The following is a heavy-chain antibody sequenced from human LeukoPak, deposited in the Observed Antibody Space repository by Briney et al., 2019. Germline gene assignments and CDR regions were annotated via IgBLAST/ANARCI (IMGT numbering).Heavy chain of an antibody. J-gene: IGHJ3*02. CDR1: GFTFSSYS. CDR2: ISSSSSYI. D-gene: IGHD6-19*01. CDR3: AQGIAVAGIAFDI. Sequence: GGSLRLSCAASGFTFSSYSMNWVRQAPGKGLEWVSSISSSSSYIYYADSVKGRFTISRDNAKNSLYLQMNSPRAEDTAVYYCAQGIAVAGIAFDIWGQGTMVTVSS. V-gene: IGHV3-21*01.